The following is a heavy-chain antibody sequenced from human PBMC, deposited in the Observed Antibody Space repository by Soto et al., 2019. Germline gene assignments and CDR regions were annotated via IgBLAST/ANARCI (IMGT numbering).Heavy chain of an antibody. CDR3: ARCAYYDFWSGYS. CDR2: IYYGGSI. CDR1: GGSISSGY. Sequence: SETLSLTCSVSGGSISSGYWTWIRQPPGKGLEWIGYIYYGGSINYNPSLKSRVTISVDTSKNQFSLKLSSVTAADTAVYYCARCAYYDFWSGYSWGQGTLVTVSS. J-gene: IGHJ5*02. D-gene: IGHD3-3*01. V-gene: IGHV4-59*08.